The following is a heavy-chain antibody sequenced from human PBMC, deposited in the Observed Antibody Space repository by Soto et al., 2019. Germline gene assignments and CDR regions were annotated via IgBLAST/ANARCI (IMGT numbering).Heavy chain of an antibody. V-gene: IGHV6-1*01. CDR3: AKGDNLGPKTGYAFDP. Sequence: SQTLSLTCAISGDSVSSNTASWNWIRQSPSRGLEWLGRTYFRSKWYNDYAVSVKSRIIINPDTSNNQFSLQLNSVTPEDTAVYFCAKGDNLGPKTGYAFDPWGQGIMVTGSS. CDR1: GDSVSSNTAS. D-gene: IGHD5-12*01. CDR2: TYFRSKWYN. J-gene: IGHJ5*02.